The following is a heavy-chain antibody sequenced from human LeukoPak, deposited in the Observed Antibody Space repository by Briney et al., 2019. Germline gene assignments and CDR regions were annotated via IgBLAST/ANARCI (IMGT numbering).Heavy chain of an antibody. V-gene: IGHV4-4*02. J-gene: IGHJ4*02. CDR3: ARGSGYSYGMVDY. Sequence: PSETLSLTCAVSGGSISSSNWWSWVRQPPGKGLEWIGEIYHSGSTNYNPSLKSRVTISVDKSKNQFSLKLSSVTAADTAVYYCARGSGYSYGMVDYWGQGTLVTVSS. CDR2: IYHSGST. D-gene: IGHD5-18*01. CDR1: GGSISSSNW.